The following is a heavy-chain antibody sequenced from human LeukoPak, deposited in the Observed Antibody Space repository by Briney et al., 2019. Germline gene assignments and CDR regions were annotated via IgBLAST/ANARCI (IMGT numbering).Heavy chain of an antibody. Sequence: PGGSLRLSCAASGFTFSSYAMSWVRQAPGKGLEWVSVISGSGGSTYYADSVKGRFTISRDNSKNTLYLQMNSLRAEDTAVYYCAKGIVGRITIFGVVTPGGDYWGQGTLVTVSS. CDR2: ISGSGGST. CDR3: AKGIVGRITIFGVVTPGGDY. D-gene: IGHD3-3*01. CDR1: GFTFSSYA. J-gene: IGHJ4*02. V-gene: IGHV3-23*01.